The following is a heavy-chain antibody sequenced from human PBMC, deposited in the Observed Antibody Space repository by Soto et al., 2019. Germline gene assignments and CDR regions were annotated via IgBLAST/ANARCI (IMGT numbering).Heavy chain of an antibody. CDR2: ISAYNGNT. CDR1: GYTFTNYY. Sequence: ASVKVSCKASGYTFTNYYMHWVRQAPGQGLEWMGWISAYNGNTNYAQKLQGRVTMTTDTSTSTAYMELRSLRSDDTAVYYCARGVGSGTYYNQYNWFDPWGQGTLVTVSS. V-gene: IGHV1-18*04. J-gene: IGHJ5*02. CDR3: ARGVGSGTYYNQYNWFDP. D-gene: IGHD3-10*01.